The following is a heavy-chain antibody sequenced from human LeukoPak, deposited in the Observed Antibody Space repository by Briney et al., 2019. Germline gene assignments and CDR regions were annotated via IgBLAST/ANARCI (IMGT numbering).Heavy chain of an antibody. CDR2: ISGDGTAR. J-gene: IGHJ4*02. CDR1: GFTSSSYW. V-gene: IGHV3-74*01. D-gene: IGHD3-9*01. CDR3: ARVYDVLTGGFDH. Sequence: GGSLRLSCAASGFTSSSYWMHWVRQVPGKGLVWVSRISGDGTARNYADSVQGRFTISRDNARNILYLQMNSLRAEDTAVYYCARVYDVLTGGFDHWGQGALVTVSS.